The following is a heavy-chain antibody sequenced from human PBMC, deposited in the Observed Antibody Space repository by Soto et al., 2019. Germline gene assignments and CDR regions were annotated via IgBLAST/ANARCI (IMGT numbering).Heavy chain of an antibody. Sequence: GGSLRLSCAASGFTFSSYGMHWVRQAPGKGLEWVAVISYDGSNKYYADSVKGRFTISRDNSKNTLYLQMNSLRAEDTAVYYCAKDLRSSQWLENYYYYYGMDVWGQGTTVTVSS. V-gene: IGHV3-30*18. CDR3: AKDLRSSQWLENYYYYYGMDV. CDR2: ISYDGSNK. CDR1: GFTFSSYG. D-gene: IGHD6-19*01. J-gene: IGHJ6*02.